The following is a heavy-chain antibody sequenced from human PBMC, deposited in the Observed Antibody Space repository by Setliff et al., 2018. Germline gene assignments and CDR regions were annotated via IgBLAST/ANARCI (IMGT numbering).Heavy chain of an antibody. CDR2: IDTSGS. CDR1: GASLSSGSNY. Sequence: PSETLSLTCTVSGASLSSGSNYWGWFRQPAGKGLEWIGRIDTSGSNYNPSLNGRVTISRDTSQNQFSLKLSSVTAADTAVYFCVTYYVGLGGRGYWGQGTLVTVSS. V-gene: IGHV4-61*02. D-gene: IGHD3-16*01. CDR3: VTYYVGLGGRGY. J-gene: IGHJ4*02.